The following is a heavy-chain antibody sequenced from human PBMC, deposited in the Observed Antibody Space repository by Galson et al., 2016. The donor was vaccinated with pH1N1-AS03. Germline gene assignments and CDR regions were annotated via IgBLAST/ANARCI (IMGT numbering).Heavy chain of an antibody. V-gene: IGHV3-23*01. Sequence: SLRLSCAASAFPLRNYALRWVRQAPGKGLEWVSTLGSGGDTHYAHSVKGRFTISRDSLQNTLDLQMNSLSAEDSAVYFCARETTRAGEFDLWGRGTVVTVSS. D-gene: IGHD1-1*01. CDR2: LGSGGDT. CDR1: AFPLRNYA. J-gene: IGHJ3*01. CDR3: ARETTRAGEFDL.